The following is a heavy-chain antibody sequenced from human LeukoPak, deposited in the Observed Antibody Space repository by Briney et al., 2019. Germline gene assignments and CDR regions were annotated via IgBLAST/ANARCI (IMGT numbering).Heavy chain of an antibody. CDR1: GFTFDDYG. J-gene: IGHJ6*03. CDR3: ARDWDEDYYYYYYMDV. D-gene: IGHD1-26*01. CDR2: INWNGGST. Sequence: SGGSLRLSCAASGFTFDDYGMSWVRQAPGKGLEWVSGINWNGGSTGYADSVKGRFTISRDNAKNSLYLQMNSLRAEDTAVYYCARDWDEDYYYYYYMDVWGKGTTVTVSS. V-gene: IGHV3-20*04.